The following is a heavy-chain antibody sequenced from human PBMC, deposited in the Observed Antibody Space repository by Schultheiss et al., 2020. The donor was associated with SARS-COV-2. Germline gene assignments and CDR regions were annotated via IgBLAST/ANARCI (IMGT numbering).Heavy chain of an antibody. Sequence: GESLKISCAASGFTFDDYAMHWVRQAPGKGLEWVSYISSDSVTRYAESVKGRFTISRDNAKNSLSLQMNSLRDEDTAVYFCVRQGRAWYSDTWGQGTLVTVSS. CDR1: GFTFDDYA. D-gene: IGHD6-19*01. J-gene: IGHJ5*02. V-gene: IGHV3-69-1*02. CDR2: ISSDSVT. CDR3: VRQGRAWYSDT.